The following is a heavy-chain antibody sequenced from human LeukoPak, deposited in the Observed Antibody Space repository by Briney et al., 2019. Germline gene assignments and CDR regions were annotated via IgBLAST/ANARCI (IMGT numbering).Heavy chain of an antibody. Sequence: GGSLRLSCAASGFTFSSYTMNWVRQAPGKGLEWVSSISSSSSYMYYADSVKGRFTISRDNAKNSLYLQMNSLRAEDTAVYYCARDRGAYCGGDCPPYWGQGTLVTVSS. CDR3: ARDRGAYCGGDCPPY. D-gene: IGHD2-21*02. CDR1: GFTFSSYT. V-gene: IGHV3-21*06. J-gene: IGHJ4*02. CDR2: ISSSSSYM.